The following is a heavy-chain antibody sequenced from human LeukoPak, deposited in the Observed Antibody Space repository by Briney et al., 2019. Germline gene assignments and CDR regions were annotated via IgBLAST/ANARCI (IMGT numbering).Heavy chain of an antibody. J-gene: IGHJ4*02. CDR2: IRYDGSNK. V-gene: IGHV3-30*02. CDR3: AKDQRYYDSSGYRYFDY. D-gene: IGHD3-22*01. Sequence: GGSLRLSCAASGFTFSSYSMNWVRQAPGKGLEWVAFIRYDGSNKYYADSVKGRFTISRDNSKNTLYLQMNSLRAEDTAVYYCAKDQRYYDSSGYRYFDYWGQGTLVTVSS. CDR1: GFTFSSYS.